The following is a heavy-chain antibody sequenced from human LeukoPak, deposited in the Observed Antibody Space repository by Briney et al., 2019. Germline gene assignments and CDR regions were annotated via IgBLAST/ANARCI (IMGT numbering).Heavy chain of an antibody. CDR3: ARQGDLSWDFWFDP. CDR2: ASYTGTT. J-gene: IGHJ5*02. Sequence: PSETLSLTCTVSGGSIRTTRYYWAWIRQPPGGGLEWIGTASYTGTTYYNPSLKSRVTISVDTSKNQFSLKLTSVTAADTAVYYCARQGDLSWDFWFDPWGRGTLVTVSS. D-gene: IGHD3-16*02. V-gene: IGHV4-39*07. CDR1: GGSIRTTRYY.